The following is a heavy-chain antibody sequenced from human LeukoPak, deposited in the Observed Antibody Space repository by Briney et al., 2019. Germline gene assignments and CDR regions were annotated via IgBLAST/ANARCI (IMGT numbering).Heavy chain of an antibody. Sequence: GGSLRLSCAASGFTFSNCWMSWVRQAPGKGLEWVANIKEDGSEKYYVDSVKGRFTISRDNAKNSLYLQMNSLRTEDTAVYYCARVRIPDYWGQGTLVTVSS. CDR3: ARVRIPDY. V-gene: IGHV3-7*01. J-gene: IGHJ4*02. CDR1: GFTFSNCW. CDR2: IKEDGSEK.